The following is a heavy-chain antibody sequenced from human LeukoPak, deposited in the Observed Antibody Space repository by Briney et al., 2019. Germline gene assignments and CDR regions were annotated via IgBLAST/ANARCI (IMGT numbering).Heavy chain of an antibody. CDR3: ARDPRTTRGWYGDY. Sequence: PSETLSLTCTVSGGSISSNYWSWIRQPAGKGLEWIGRFYTSGSTNYNPPLKSRVTMSVDTSKNQFSLKLTSVTAADTAVYYCARDPRTTRGWYGDYWGQGTLVTVSS. CDR1: GGSISSNY. CDR2: FYTSGST. J-gene: IGHJ4*02. D-gene: IGHD6-19*01. V-gene: IGHV4-4*07.